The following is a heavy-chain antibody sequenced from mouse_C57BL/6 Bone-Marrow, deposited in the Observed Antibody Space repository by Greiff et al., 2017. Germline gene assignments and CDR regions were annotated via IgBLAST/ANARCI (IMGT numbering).Heavy chain of an antibody. CDR1: GFTFSSYA. CDR3: AREGGYYPLYFDD. J-gene: IGHJ2*01. Sequence: EVQVVESGGGLVKPGGSLKLSCAASGFTFSSYAMSWVRQTPEKRLEWVATISGGGSYTYYPDNVKGRFTISRDNAKNNLYLQMSHLKSEDTAMYYCAREGGYYPLYFDDWGQGTTLTVSS. CDR2: ISGGGSYT. D-gene: IGHD2-3*01. V-gene: IGHV5-4*01.